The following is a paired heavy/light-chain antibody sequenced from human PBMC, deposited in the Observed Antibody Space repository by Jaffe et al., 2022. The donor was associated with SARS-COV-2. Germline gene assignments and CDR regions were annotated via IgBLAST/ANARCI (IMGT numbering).Light chain of an antibody. CDR1: SSNIGNNY. CDR3: GTWDSSLSAAG. V-gene: IGLV1-51*02. J-gene: IGLJ2*01. CDR2: ENN. Sequence: QSVLTQPPSVSAAPGQKVTISCSGSSSNIGNNYVSWYQQLPGTAPKLLIYENNKRPSGIPDRFSGSKSGTSATLGITGLQTGDEADYYCGTWDSSLSAAGFGGGTKLTVL.
Heavy chain of an antibody. CDR2: IYTSGST. D-gene: IGHD4-4*01. V-gene: IGHV4-61*02. CDR1: GGSISSGSYY. J-gene: IGHJ6*02. Sequence: QVQLQESGPGLVKPSQTLSLTCTVSGGSISSGSYYWSWIRQPAGKGLEWIGRIYTSGSTNYNPSLKSRVTISVDTSKNQFSLKLSSVTAADTAVYYCARDVPYYSNYGYFYYYYGMDVWGQGTTVTVSS. CDR3: ARDVPYYSNYGYFYYYYGMDV.